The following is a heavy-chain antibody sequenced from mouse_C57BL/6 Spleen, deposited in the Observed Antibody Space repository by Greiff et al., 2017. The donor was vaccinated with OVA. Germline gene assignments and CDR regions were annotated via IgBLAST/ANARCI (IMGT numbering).Heavy chain of an antibody. CDR3: TPPYYGSSPWFAY. D-gene: IGHD1-1*01. CDR2: IDPETGGT. V-gene: IGHV1-15*01. CDR1: GYTFTDYE. Sequence: QVQLQQSGAELVRPGASVTLSYKASGYTFTDYEMHWVKQTPVHGLEWIGAIDPETGGTAYNQKFKGKAILTADKSSSTAYMELRSLTSEDSAVYYCTPPYYGSSPWFAYWGQGTLVTVSA. J-gene: IGHJ3*01.